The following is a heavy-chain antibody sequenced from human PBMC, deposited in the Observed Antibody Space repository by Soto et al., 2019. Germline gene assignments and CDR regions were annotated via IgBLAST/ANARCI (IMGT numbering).Heavy chain of an antibody. CDR1: GGSISSYY. D-gene: IGHD2-2*02. CDR2: IYYSGST. Sequence: SETLSLTCTVSGGSISSYYWSWIRQPPGKGLEWIGYIYYSGSTNYNPSLKSRVTISVDTSKNQFSLKLSSVTAADTAVYYCAKDVCSGSTTSCYTRLDFWGQGALVTVSS. CDR3: AKDVCSGSTTSCYTRLDF. J-gene: IGHJ4*02. V-gene: IGHV4-59*01.